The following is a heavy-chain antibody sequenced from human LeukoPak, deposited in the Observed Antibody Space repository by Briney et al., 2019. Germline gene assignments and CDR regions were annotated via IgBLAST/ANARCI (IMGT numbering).Heavy chain of an antibody. D-gene: IGHD1-1*01. CDR2: ISYSGKS. Sequence: PSETLSLTCTVSGGSMSDYYWGCIRQPPGKGPEWIGYISYSGKSNSNPSLKSRVTMSVDMSKNQFSLKLASVTAADTAVYYCVRVGRSLHWNPDFWGLGTLVTVSS. CDR3: VRVGRSLHWNPDF. J-gene: IGHJ4*02. V-gene: IGHV4-59*01. CDR1: GGSMSDYY.